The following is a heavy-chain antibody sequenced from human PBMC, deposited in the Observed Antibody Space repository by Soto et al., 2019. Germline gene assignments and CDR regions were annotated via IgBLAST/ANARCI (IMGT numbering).Heavy chain of an antibody. V-gene: IGHV3-33*01. CDR2: IWYDGSNK. D-gene: IGHD5-18*01. Sequence: SLRRSCASSGFTFSNYAMHWVRQAPGKGLEWVAVIWYDGSNKYYADSVKGRFTISRDNSKNTLYLQMNSLRAEDTAVYYCARDSYGYDYWGQGTLVTVSS. J-gene: IGHJ4*02. CDR3: ARDSYGYDY. CDR1: GFTFSNYA.